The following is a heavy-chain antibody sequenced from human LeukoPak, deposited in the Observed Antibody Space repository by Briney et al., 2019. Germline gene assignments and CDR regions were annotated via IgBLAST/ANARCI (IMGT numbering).Heavy chain of an antibody. Sequence: GGSLRLSCAASGFTFSSYTMNWVRQTPGKGLEWVSYISGNSGTIYYADSVKGRFTISRDNAKNSLYLQMNSLRVEDTAVYYCAGTPGIYQTFDYWGQGTLATVSS. J-gene: IGHJ4*02. CDR3: AGTPGIYQTFDY. V-gene: IGHV3-48*01. D-gene: IGHD2-2*01. CDR2: ISGNSGTI. CDR1: GFTFSSYT.